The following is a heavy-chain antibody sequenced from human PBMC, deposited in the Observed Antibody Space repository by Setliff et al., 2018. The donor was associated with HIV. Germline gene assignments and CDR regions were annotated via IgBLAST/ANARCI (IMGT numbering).Heavy chain of an antibody. D-gene: IGHD2-2*01. CDR2: MHTSGNT. CDR3: ATRPTYCSSTSCFVY. Sequence: SETLSLTCGVSGYSISSDYCWGWIRQPPGKGLEWIGRMHTSGNTNYNPSLKSRVTMSVDTSKNQFSLRLSSVTATDTAVYYCATRPTYCSSTSCFVYWGQGALVTVSS. V-gene: IGHV4-38-2*01. J-gene: IGHJ4*02. CDR1: GYSISSDYC.